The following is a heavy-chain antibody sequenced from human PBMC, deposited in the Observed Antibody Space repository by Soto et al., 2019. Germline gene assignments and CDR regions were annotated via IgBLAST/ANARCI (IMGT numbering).Heavy chain of an antibody. CDR2: ISSYTGDT. D-gene: IGHD5-12*01. J-gene: IGHJ6*02. CDR3: AREGVAPYYYYGMDV. V-gene: IGHV1-18*01. Sequence: QVQLVQSGAEVKKPGASVKVSCKASGYTFTRSGISWVRQAPGQGPEWMGWISSYTGDTNYAQTFQGRVTMTTDTSTSTAYMELRSLRSDDTAVYYCAREGVAPYYYYGMDVWGQGTAVTVSS. CDR1: GYTFTRSG.